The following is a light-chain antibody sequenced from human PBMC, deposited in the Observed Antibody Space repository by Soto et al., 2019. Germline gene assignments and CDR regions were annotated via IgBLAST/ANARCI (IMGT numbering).Light chain of an antibody. Sequence: EIVLTQSPGTLSLSPGERATLSCRASQSVSSSYLAWYQQKPGQAPRLLIYGASGRATGIPDRFSGSGSGTDFTLTISRLEPEDFAVYYCQQDGSSPRTFGQGNKVDIK. CDR3: QQDGSSPRT. J-gene: IGKJ1*01. CDR1: QSVSSSY. V-gene: IGKV3-20*01. CDR2: GAS.